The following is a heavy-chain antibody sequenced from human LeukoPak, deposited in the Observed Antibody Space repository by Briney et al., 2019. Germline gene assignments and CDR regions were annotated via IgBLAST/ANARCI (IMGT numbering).Heavy chain of an antibody. D-gene: IGHD3-10*01. V-gene: IGHV3-23*01. Sequence: GGSLRLSCAASGFTFSSYAMSWVRQAPGKGVEGVSASSGSGGRTYSADSVKGRFTISSDNSKNTLYLQMNSLRAEDTAVYHCAKATTPMVRACWFDPWGQGTLVTVSS. CDR3: AKATTPMVRACWFDP. CDR1: GFTFSSYA. CDR2: SSGSGGRT. J-gene: IGHJ5*02.